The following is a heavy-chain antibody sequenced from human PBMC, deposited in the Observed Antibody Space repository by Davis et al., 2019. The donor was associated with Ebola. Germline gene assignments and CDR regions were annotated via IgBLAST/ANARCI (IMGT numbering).Heavy chain of an antibody. CDR2: FDPEDGET. CDR3: ARAVYYYYYGMDV. J-gene: IGHJ6*02. Sequence: ASVKVSCKVSGYTLTELSMHWVRQAPGKGLEWMGGFDPEDGETIYAQKFQGRVTMTRNTSISTAYMELSSLRSEDTAVYYCARAVYYYYYGMDVWGQGTTVTVSS. CDR1: GYTLTELS. V-gene: IGHV1-24*01.